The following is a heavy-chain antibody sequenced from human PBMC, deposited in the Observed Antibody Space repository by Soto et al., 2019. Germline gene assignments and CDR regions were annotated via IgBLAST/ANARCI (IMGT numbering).Heavy chain of an antibody. J-gene: IGHJ4*02. Sequence: GESLKISCKGSGYSFTSYWIGWVRQMPGKGLEWMGIIYPGDSDTRYSPSFQGQVTISADKSISTAYLQWSSLKASDTAMYYCARGEGGSSWFLGHFDYWGQGTLVTVSS. V-gene: IGHV5-51*01. CDR1: GYSFTSYW. CDR3: ARGEGGSSWFLGHFDY. CDR2: IYPGDSDT. D-gene: IGHD6-13*01.